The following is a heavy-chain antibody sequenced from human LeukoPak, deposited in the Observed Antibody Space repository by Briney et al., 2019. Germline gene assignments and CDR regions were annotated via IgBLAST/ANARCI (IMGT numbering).Heavy chain of an antibody. J-gene: IGHJ4*02. CDR1: GHTFTTYG. CDR3: ARDYYDILTGPLAPFDY. CDR2: IIAYNGNT. Sequence: ASVNVSCKASGHTFTTYGISWVRQAPRQGLEWMGWIIAYNGNTNYAQKLHGRVTKTTDTSTSTAYMELRSLRSDDTAVYYCARDYYDILTGPLAPFDYWGQGTLVTVSS. V-gene: IGHV1-18*04. D-gene: IGHD3-9*01.